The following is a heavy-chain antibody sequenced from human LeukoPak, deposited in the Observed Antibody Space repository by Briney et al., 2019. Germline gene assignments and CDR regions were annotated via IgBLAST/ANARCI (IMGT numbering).Heavy chain of an antibody. CDR1: GYTFTGYY. J-gene: IGHJ3*02. D-gene: IGHD6-6*01. CDR3: ARDGVAARPRGAFDI. Sequence: ASVKVSCKASGYTFTGYYMHWVRQAPGQGLEWMGWISAYNGNTNYAQKLQGRVTMTTDTSTSTAYMELRSLRSDDTAVYYCARDGVAARPRGAFDIWGQGTMVTVSS. V-gene: IGHV1-18*04. CDR2: ISAYNGNT.